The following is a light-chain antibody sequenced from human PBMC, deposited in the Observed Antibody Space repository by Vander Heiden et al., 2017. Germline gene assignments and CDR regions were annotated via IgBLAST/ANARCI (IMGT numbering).Light chain of an antibody. Sequence: DIQLTQSPSFLSASVGDRVTITCRASQGISSYLAWYQQKPGKAPKLLIDAASTLQSGVPSRFSGSGYGTEFTLTISNRQPEDFATYYCQQLNSYPQITFGGGTKVEIK. J-gene: IGKJ4*01. CDR1: QGISSY. CDR2: AAS. CDR3: QQLNSYPQIT. V-gene: IGKV1-9*01.